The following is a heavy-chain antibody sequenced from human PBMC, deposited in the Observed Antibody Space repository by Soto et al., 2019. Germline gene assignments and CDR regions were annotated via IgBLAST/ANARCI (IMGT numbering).Heavy chain of an antibody. D-gene: IGHD6-13*01. CDR1: GYTFTSYA. CDR2: INAGNGNT. CDR3: ARDRTYSSSWYSDY. Sequence: GASVKVSCKASGYTFTSYAMHWVRQAPGQRLEWMGWINAGNGNTKYSQKFQGRVTITRDTSASTAYMELSSLRSEDTAVYYCARDRTYSSSWYSDYWGQGTLVTVPQ. V-gene: IGHV1-3*01. J-gene: IGHJ4*02.